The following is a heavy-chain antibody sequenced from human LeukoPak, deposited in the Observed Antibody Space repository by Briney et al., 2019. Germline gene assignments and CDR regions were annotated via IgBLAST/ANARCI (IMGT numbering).Heavy chain of an antibody. CDR2: INHSGST. J-gene: IGHJ4*02. CDR3: ARIRYNLDY. D-gene: IGHD1-1*01. Sequence: SETLSLTCAVYGGSFSGYYWSWIRQPPGKGLEWIGEINHSGSTNYNPSLKSRVTISVDMAKNQFSLKLSSVTAADTAVYYCARIRYNLDYWGQGTLVTVSS. CDR1: GGSFSGYY. V-gene: IGHV4-34*01.